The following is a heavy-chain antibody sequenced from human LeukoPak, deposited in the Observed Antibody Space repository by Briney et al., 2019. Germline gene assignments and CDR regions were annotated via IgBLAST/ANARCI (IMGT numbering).Heavy chain of an antibody. CDR3: ARDVLDYDNAFDI. CDR2: IIPIFGTA. D-gene: IGHD3-16*01. CDR1: GGTFSSYA. Sequence: SVKVSCKASGGTFSSYAISWVRQAPGQGLEWMGGIIPIFGTANCAQKFQGRVTITADESTSTAYMELSSLRTEDTAVYYCARDVLDYDNAFDIWGQGTMVTVSS. J-gene: IGHJ3*02. V-gene: IGHV1-69*13.